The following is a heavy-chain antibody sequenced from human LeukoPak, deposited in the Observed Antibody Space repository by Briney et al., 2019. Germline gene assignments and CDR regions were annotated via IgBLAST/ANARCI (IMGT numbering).Heavy chain of an antibody. Sequence: ASVKVSCKASGYTFTIYYMHWVRQAPGQGLEWMGWINPNSGATSYAQRFQGRVTMTRDTSISPAYLELSGLKSDETAVYYCARNPPYCNSTSRYNHYWGQGTMVTVSS. CDR3: ARNPPYCNSTSRYNHY. CDR1: GYTFTIYY. J-gene: IGHJ4*02. V-gene: IGHV1-2*02. D-gene: IGHD2-2*02. CDR2: INPNSGAT.